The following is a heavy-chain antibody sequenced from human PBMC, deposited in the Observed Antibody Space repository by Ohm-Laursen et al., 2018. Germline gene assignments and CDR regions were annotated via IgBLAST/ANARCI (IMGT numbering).Heavy chain of an antibody. Sequence: GSLRLSCAASGFAFSAYNMYWVRQAPGKGLEWVSGINWNGGSTGYADSVKGRFTISRDNAKNSLYLQMNSLRAEDTAVYYCARARPPTYYYGMDVWGQGTTVTVSS. CDR1: GFAFSAYN. V-gene: IGHV3-20*04. CDR3: ARARPPTYYYGMDV. D-gene: IGHD6-6*01. CDR2: INWNGGST. J-gene: IGHJ6*02.